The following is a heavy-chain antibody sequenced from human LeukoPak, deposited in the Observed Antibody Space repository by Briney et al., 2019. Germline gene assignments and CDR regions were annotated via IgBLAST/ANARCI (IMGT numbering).Heavy chain of an antibody. V-gene: IGHV1-2*02. J-gene: IGHJ4*02. D-gene: IGHD3-10*01. CDR2: IHPRRGDT. Sequence: GASVKVSCKASGYSFTAFYIHWVRQAPGQGLEWMGWIHPRRGDTNYAQKFQGRVTMTRDTSINTAYLDLSGLRSDDTAVYYCAKDGDYGTGSYYRGCIDSWGQGTPVTVSP. CDR1: GYSFTAFY. CDR3: AKDGDYGTGSYYRGCIDS.